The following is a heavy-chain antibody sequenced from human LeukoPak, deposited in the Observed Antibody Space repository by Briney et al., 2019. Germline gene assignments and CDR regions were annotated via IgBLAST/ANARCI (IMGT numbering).Heavy chain of an antibody. CDR3: AKEDDRGGAFDI. D-gene: IGHD1-1*01. J-gene: IGHJ3*02. Sequence: GGSLRLSCATSGFTFTTFWMHWVRQAPGKGLEWVSRINHDGSSTNYADSVKGRFTISRDNAKNTVYLQMNSLRAEDTAVYYCAKEDDRGGAFDIWGQGTMVTVSS. V-gene: IGHV3-74*01. CDR1: GFTFTTFW. CDR2: INHDGSST.